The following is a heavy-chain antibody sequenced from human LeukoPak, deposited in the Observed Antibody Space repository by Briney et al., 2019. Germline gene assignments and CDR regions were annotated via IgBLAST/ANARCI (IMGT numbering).Heavy chain of an antibody. D-gene: IGHD6-13*01. J-gene: IGHJ4*02. V-gene: IGHV4-4*07. CDR2: IYTSGNT. CDR3: ARDVEAAGYFDN. Sequence: SETLSLTCTVSGASFISYYWTWIRQPAGKGLEWIGRIYTSGNTNYNPSLKSRVTMSVDTSKNQFSLKLTSVTAADTAVYYCARDVEAAGYFDNWSQGTLVTVSP. CDR1: GASFISYY.